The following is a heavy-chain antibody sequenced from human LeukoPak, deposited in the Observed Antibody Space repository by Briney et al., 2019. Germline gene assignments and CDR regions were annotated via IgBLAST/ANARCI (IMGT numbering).Heavy chain of an antibody. J-gene: IGHJ4*01. Sequence: GGSLRLYCTASGLSLNNYAMSWVRQVPGKGLEWVSASSGSDDGKWYAESVRGRFTISRDTSKNTVYLQMNSLRVEDAGVYYCAKAPVTSCRGAFCYPFDYWGHGTLVTVSS. CDR1: GLSLNNYA. V-gene: IGHV3-23*01. D-gene: IGHD2-21*01. CDR2: SSGSDDGK. CDR3: AKAPVTSCRGAFCYPFDY.